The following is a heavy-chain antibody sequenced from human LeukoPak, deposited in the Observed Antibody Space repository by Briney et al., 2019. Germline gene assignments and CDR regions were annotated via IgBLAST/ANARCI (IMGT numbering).Heavy chain of an antibody. J-gene: IGHJ4*02. D-gene: IGHD6-19*01. Sequence: GVSLRLSCAASGFTFRSYWMHWVRQAQGKGLVWVSRINSDGSSTSYADSVKGRFTISRDNAKNTLYLQMNSLRAEDTAVYYCAVAGSSDYYFDYWGQGTLVTVSS. CDR2: INSDGSST. CDR1: GFTFRSYW. CDR3: AVAGSSDYYFDY. V-gene: IGHV3-74*01.